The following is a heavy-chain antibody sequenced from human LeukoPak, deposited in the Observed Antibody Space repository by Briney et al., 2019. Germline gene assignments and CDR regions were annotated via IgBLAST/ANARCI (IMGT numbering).Heavy chain of an antibody. CDR3: ARGAGWYEY. CDR2: IHYSGST. Sequence: SETLSLTCTVSGGSINNYYWSWLRQPPGKGLEWIGYIHYSGSTNYNFSLKSRVTISVDTSKSQFSLKLSSVIAADTAVYYCARGAGWYEYWGQGTLVTVSS. CDR1: GGSINNYY. V-gene: IGHV4-59*01. J-gene: IGHJ4*02. D-gene: IGHD6-19*01.